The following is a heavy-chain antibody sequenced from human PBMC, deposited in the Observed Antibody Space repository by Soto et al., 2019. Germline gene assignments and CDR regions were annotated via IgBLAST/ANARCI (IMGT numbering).Heavy chain of an antibody. Sequence: SETLSLTCTVSGGSISSYYWSWIRQPPGKGLEWIGYIYYSGSTNYNPSLKSRVTISVDTSKNQFSLKLSSVTAADTAVYYCARITGSGSYYSKTFDYWGQGTLVTVSS. J-gene: IGHJ4*02. CDR2: IYYSGST. V-gene: IGHV4-59*01. CDR1: GGSISSYY. CDR3: ARITGSGSYYSKTFDY. D-gene: IGHD3-10*01.